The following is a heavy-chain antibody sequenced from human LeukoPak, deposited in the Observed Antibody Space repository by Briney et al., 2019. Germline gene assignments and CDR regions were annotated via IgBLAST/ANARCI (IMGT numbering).Heavy chain of an antibody. Sequence: GGSLRLSCAASGFTFSSYGMHWVRQAPGKGLEWVAVISYDGSNKYYADSVNGRFTISRDNSKNTLYLQMNSLRAEDTAVYYCAKDLGVATIGVPVTWGQGTLVTVSS. CDR2: ISYDGSNK. CDR3: AKDLGVATIGVPVT. D-gene: IGHD5-12*01. V-gene: IGHV3-30*18. CDR1: GFTFSSYG. J-gene: IGHJ4*02.